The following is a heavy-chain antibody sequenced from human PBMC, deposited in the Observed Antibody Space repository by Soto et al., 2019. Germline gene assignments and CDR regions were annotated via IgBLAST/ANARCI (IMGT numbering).Heavy chain of an antibody. CDR3: TREYCGRDCGFDD. Sequence: ASVKVSCTAAGYNFTSHYLQWVRQVPGQGLEWMGIINTNSHSTTYAQKFQDRVTMTSDTSSNAVYMELSSLRSEDTAVYYCTREYCGRDCGFDDWGEGTLVT. V-gene: IGHV1-46*01. J-gene: IGHJ4*02. D-gene: IGHD2-21*02. CDR1: GYNFTSHY. CDR2: INTNSHST.